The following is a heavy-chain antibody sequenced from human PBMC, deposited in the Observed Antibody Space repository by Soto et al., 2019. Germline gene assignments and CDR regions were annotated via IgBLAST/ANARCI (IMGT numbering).Heavy chain of an antibody. J-gene: IGHJ4*02. D-gene: IGHD3-22*01. CDR1: GVYISSGGYY. CDR3: ARASTILHYYDSSGYPRNYFDD. CDR2: IYYSGST. Sequence: PSATLPLTKTVSGVYISSGGYYWSWLRPHPGNCLEWIGYIYYSGSTYYNPSLKSRVTISVDTSKNQFSLKLSSVTAADTAVYYCARASTILHYYDSSGYPRNYFDDWGQGTLVTFSS. V-gene: IGHV4-31*02.